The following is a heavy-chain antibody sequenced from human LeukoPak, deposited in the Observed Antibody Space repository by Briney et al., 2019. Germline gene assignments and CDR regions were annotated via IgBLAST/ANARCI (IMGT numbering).Heavy chain of an antibody. CDR3: AKDEDYDFWSGPGWFDP. J-gene: IGHJ5*02. CDR1: GFTFSSYA. CDR2: ISGSGGST. V-gene: IGHV3-23*01. Sequence: PGGSLRLSRAASGFTFSSYAMSWVRQAPGKGLEWVSAISGSGGSTYYADSVKGRFTISRDNSKNTLYLQMNSLRAEDTAVYYCAKDEDYDFWSGPGWFDPWGQGTLVTVSS. D-gene: IGHD3-3*01.